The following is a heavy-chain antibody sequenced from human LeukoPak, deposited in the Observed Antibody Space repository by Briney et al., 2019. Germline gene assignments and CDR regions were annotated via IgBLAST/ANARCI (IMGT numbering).Heavy chain of an antibody. CDR1: GFAFSSFA. V-gene: IGHV3-64*01. D-gene: IGHD2-15*01. CDR3: ARERVDCSGGGCLYYFDY. Sequence: PGGSLRLSCAASGFAFSSFAMHWVRQAPGKGLEYVSAISSNGGRTYYANSVKGRFTISRDNSKNTLYLQMGSLRVEDMAMYYCARERVDCSGGGCLYYFDYWGQGTLVTVSS. J-gene: IGHJ4*02. CDR2: ISSNGGRT.